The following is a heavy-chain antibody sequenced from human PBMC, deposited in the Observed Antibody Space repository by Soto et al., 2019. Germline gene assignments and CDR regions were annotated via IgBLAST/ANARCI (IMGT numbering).Heavy chain of an antibody. J-gene: IGHJ6*02. CDR1: GFTFGDYA. CDR2: IRSKAYGGTT. D-gene: IGHD1-1*01. Sequence: GGSLRLSCTASGFTFGDYAMSWVRQAPGKGLEWVSFIRSKAYGGTTEYAASVRGRFTFSRDDSKSIAYLQINSLKTEDTAVFYCGRVRYSNYGVDRWGQGNRVTVSS. CDR3: GRVRYSNYGVDR. V-gene: IGHV3-49*04.